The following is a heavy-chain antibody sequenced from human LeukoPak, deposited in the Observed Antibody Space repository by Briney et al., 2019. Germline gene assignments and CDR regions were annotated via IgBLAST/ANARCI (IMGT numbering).Heavy chain of an antibody. D-gene: IGHD3-3*01. V-gene: IGHV3-15*01. CDR2: IKSKTDGGTT. CDR1: GFTFSSSA. Sequence: GGSLRLSCATSGFTFSSSAMSWVRQAPGKGLEWVGRIKSKTDGGTTDYAAPVKGRFTISRDDSKNTLYLQMNSLKTEDTAVYYCTTVIPEVGLRFLEWLRENFDYWGQGTLVTVSS. J-gene: IGHJ4*02. CDR3: TTVIPEVGLRFLEWLRENFDY.